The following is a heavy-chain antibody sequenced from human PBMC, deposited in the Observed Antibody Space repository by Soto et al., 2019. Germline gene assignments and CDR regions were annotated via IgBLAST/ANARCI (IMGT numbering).Heavy chain of an antibody. V-gene: IGHV4-4*07. D-gene: IGHD2-15*01. J-gene: IGHJ6*02. Sequence: SETLSLTCSVSGGSIMSYYWTWIRQAAGKGQEWIGRIYTTGSTNYNPSLKGRVTMSVDTSKNQFSLRLSSVTAADTAVYYCARDLGRDRIDAWGQGTTVTV. CDR2: IYTTGST. CDR1: GGSIMSYY. CDR3: ARDLGRDRIDA.